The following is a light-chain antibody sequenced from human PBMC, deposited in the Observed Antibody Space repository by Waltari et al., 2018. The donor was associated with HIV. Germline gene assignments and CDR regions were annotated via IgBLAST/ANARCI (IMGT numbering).Light chain of an antibody. CDR3: QQYATSPRT. CDR1: QRVRSRP. CDR2: GAS. J-gene: IGKJ1*01. Sequence: EMVLTQSQGTLPLSPGEKATLSGRASQRVRSRPLAGYQQRPGKAPRLHISGASSRATGIPDRFSGSGSGTDFSLTSSRLEPEDFAVYYCQQYATSPRTFGQGTKVEIK. V-gene: IGKV3-20*01.